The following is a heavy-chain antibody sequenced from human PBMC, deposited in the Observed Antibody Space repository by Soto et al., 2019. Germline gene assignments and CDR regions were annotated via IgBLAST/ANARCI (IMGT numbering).Heavy chain of an antibody. CDR2: IKQDGSEK. J-gene: IGHJ6*02. CDR3: ARDTIFGVVIMVYYYYGMDV. Sequence: PGGSLRLSCEASGLTFSSYWLSWVRQAPGKGLEWVANIKQDGSEKYYVDSVKGRFTISRDNAKNSLYLQMNSLRAEDTAVYYCARDTIFGVVIMVYYYYGMDVWGQGTTVTVPS. D-gene: IGHD3-3*01. V-gene: IGHV3-7*03. CDR1: GLTFSSYW.